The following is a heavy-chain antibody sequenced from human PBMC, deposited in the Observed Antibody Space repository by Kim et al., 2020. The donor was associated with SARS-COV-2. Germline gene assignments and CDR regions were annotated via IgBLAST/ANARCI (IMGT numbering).Heavy chain of an antibody. D-gene: IGHD5-12*01. V-gene: IGHV1-58*01. CDR1: GFTFTSSA. J-gene: IGHJ4*02. Sequence: SVKVSCKASGFTFTSSAVQWVRQARGQRLEWIGWIVVGSGNTNYAQKFQERVTITRDMSTSTAYMELSSLRSEDTAVYYCAATIFFSGVIPSRRFDYWGQGTLVTVSS. CDR3: AATIFFSGVIPSRRFDY. CDR2: IVVGSGNT.